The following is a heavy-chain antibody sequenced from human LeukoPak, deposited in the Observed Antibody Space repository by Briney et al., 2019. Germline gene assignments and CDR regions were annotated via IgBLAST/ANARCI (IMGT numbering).Heavy chain of an antibody. CDR1: GGSISSYY. Sequence: PSETLSLTCTVSGGSISSYYWSWIRQPPGKGLEWIGYIYYSGSTNYNPSLKSRVTISVDTSKNQFSLKLSSVTAADTAVYYCAREGGSNYIFWGQGTLVTVSS. CDR2: IYYSGST. CDR3: AREGGSNYIF. J-gene: IGHJ4*02. V-gene: IGHV4-59*01. D-gene: IGHD4-11*01.